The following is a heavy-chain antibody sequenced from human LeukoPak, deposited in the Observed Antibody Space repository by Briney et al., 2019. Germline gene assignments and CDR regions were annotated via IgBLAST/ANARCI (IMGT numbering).Heavy chain of an antibody. V-gene: IGHV4-4*07. CDR1: GGSISSYY. Sequence: PSETLSLTCTVSGGSISSYYWSWIRQPAGKGLEWIGRIYTSGSTNYNPSLKSRVTMSVDTSKNQFSLKLSSVTAADTAVYYCARESPTGSGSYYSGPQYNWFDPWGQGTLVTVSS. D-gene: IGHD3-10*01. J-gene: IGHJ5*02. CDR3: ARESPTGSGSYYSGPQYNWFDP. CDR2: IYTSGST.